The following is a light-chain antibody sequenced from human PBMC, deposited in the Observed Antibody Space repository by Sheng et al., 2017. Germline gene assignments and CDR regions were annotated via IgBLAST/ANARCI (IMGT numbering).Light chain of an antibody. CDR2: DAS. CDR3: QQRSNWPPRYS. CDR1: QSVTSY. J-gene: IGKJ2*03. Sequence: EMVIMQSPDTLSVSPGERATLSCRASQSVTSYLAWYQQKPGQAPRLLLYDASHRATGIPARFSGGGSGTDFTLTISGLEPEDFAVYYCQQRSNWPPRYSFAGGPSWRSN. V-gene: IGKV3-11*01.